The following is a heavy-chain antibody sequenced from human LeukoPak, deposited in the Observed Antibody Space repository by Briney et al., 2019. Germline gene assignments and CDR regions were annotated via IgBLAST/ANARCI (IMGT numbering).Heavy chain of an antibody. Sequence: TTGGSLRLSCAASGFTVSTYDMHWVRQAPGEGPEWIAYFGISGTIYYADSVRGRFTISRDSAKNSLHLEMNSLRVDDTAIYYCAGYGFYPYCGQGTPVTVSS. CDR1: GFTVSTYD. CDR2: FGISGTI. CDR3: AGYGFYPY. D-gene: IGHD5-18*01. V-gene: IGHV3-69-1*01. J-gene: IGHJ4*02.